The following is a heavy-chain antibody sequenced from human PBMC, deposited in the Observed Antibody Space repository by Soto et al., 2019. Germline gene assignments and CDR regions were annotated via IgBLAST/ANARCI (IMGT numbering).Heavy chain of an antibody. V-gene: IGHV4-39*01. CDR2: SGTT. CDR1: GGSVGSSNYH. J-gene: IGHJ4*02. Sequence: SETLSLTCTVSGGSVGSSNYHWTWIRQPPGKGPEWIGSGTTYYNPSLRSRVTISVDTSKNQFSLKLSSVTAADTAVYYCATYGGDTGRFDYWGQGTPVTVSS. CDR3: ATYGGDTGRFDY. D-gene: IGHD4-17*01.